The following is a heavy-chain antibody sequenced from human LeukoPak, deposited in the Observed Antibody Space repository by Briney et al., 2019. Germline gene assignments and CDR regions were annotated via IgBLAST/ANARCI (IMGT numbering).Heavy chain of an antibody. CDR3: ANFGSFSPIDY. Sequence: GGSLRLSCAASGFTFSSYAMSWVRQAPGKGLEWVSAISGSGGSTYYADSAKGRFTISRDNSKNTLYLQMNSLRAEDTAVYYCANFGSFSPIDYWGQGTLVTVSS. CDR1: GFTFSSYA. CDR2: ISGSGGST. D-gene: IGHD3-10*01. V-gene: IGHV3-23*01. J-gene: IGHJ4*02.